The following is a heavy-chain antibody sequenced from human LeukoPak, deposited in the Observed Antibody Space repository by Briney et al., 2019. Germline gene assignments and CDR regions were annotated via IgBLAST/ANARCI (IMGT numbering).Heavy chain of an antibody. Sequence: RGSLRHSCAASGFTFSEYFMSWIRQAPGRGLEGVSYISSSSSDTIYPDSVRGRFTISRDNAKNTLYLQMNSLRAEDTAVYYCARVGRIEAAGSNDYWGRGTLVSVSS. D-gene: IGHD6-13*01. CDR1: GFTFSEYF. CDR3: ARVGRIEAAGSNDY. J-gene: IGHJ4*02. CDR2: ISSSSSDT. V-gene: IGHV3-11*05.